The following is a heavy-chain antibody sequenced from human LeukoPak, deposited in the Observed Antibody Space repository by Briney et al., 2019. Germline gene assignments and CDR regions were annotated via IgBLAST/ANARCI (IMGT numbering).Heavy chain of an antibody. CDR1: GFAFGTYA. J-gene: IGHJ4*02. V-gene: IGHV3-23*01. CDR2: ISANGQAT. D-gene: IGHD3-10*01. Sequence: GGSLRLSCAGSGFAFGTYAMSWVRHAPGMGLEWVSSISANGQATYYADSVEGRSTISRDNFKSTLYLQLNSLRAEDTATYYCARDPYNTILYRLAHWGQGTLVTVSS. CDR3: ARDPYNTILYRLAH.